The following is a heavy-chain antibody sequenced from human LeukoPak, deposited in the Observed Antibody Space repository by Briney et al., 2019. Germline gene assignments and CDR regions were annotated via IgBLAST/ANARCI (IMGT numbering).Heavy chain of an antibody. Sequence: PGGSLRLSCAASGFTFDDYGMSWVRQAPGKGLEWVSGINWNGGSTGYADSVKGRFTISRDNAKNSLYLQMNSLRAEDTALYYCARTDSRVLCGRDCWFDPWGQGTLVTVSS. CDR3: ARTDSRVLCGRDCWFDP. V-gene: IGHV3-20*04. D-gene: IGHD2-2*01. J-gene: IGHJ5*02. CDR2: INWNGGST. CDR1: GFTFDDYG.